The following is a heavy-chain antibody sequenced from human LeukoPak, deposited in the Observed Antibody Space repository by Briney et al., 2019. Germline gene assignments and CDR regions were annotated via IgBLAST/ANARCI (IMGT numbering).Heavy chain of an antibody. D-gene: IGHD3-10*01. CDR2: ISWDGGST. V-gene: IGHV3-43*01. CDR1: GLTFDDYT. Sequence: GGSLGLSCAASGLTFDDYTMHWVRQAPGKGLEWVSLISWDGGSTYYADSVKGRFTISRDNSKNSLYLQMNSLRTEDTALYFCAKDHYYGSGSYSRWVYFDYWGQGTLVTVSS. J-gene: IGHJ4*02. CDR3: AKDHYYGSGSYSRWVYFDY.